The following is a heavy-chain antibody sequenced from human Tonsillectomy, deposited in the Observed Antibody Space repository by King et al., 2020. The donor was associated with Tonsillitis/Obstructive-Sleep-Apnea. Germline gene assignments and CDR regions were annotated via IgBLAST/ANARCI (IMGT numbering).Heavy chain of an antibody. Sequence: QLQESGPGLVKPSETLSLTCTVSGGSISGYYWSWIRQPPGKGLEWIGYIYSNGNTNYNPSLKTRVTMSVATSKNQFSLKLTSVTAADTAIYYCARHVYTVVGITKGWFDPWGQGTLVAVSS. V-gene: IGHV4-59*08. CDR2: IYSNGNT. D-gene: IGHD3-22*01. J-gene: IGHJ5*02. CDR3: ARHVYTVVGITKGWFDP. CDR1: GGSISGYY.